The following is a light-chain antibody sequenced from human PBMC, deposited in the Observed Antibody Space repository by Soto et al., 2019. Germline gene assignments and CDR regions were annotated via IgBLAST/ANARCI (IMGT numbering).Light chain of an antibody. Sequence: QSALTQPASVSGSPGQSITISCTGTSSDVAGYNYVSWYQQHPGKAPKLMIYEVSNRPSGVSNRFSGSKSGNTASLTISGLQAEYEADYYCSSYTSSSTLVFGGGTKVTVL. V-gene: IGLV2-14*01. CDR2: EVS. CDR3: SSYTSSSTLV. J-gene: IGLJ2*01. CDR1: SSDVAGYNY.